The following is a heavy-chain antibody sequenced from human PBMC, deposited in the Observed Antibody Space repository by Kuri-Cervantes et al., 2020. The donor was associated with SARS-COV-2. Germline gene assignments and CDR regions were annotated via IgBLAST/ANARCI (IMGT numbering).Heavy chain of an antibody. Sequence: GSLRLSCVVSGGAITTYNWWTWVRQHPGKGLQWIGEIFHDGSTKFNPSLSLRGRVTMSLDKSKNQFSLNLTSVTAADTAVYYCARESTYTFDIWGQGTLVTVSS. V-gene: IGHV4-4*02. J-gene: IGHJ3*02. CDR1: GGAITTYNW. CDR2: IFHDGST. D-gene: IGHD2-2*02. CDR3: ARESTYTFDI.